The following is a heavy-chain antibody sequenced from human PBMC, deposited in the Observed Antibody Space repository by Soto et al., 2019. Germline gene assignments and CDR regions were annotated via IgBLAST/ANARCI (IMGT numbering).Heavy chain of an antibody. CDR3: ARVPMDYYDSSGYLDY. CDR1: KFTISSYS. CDR2: ISSGSNYI. J-gene: IGHJ4*02. Sequence: GGPLTLSCAACKFTISSYSLNYVHQAPGKGLEWVSSISSGSNYIYFADSVKGRFTISRDNAKSSLFLQMNSLRADDTAVYYCARVPMDYYDSSGYLDYWGQGTLVTVSS. D-gene: IGHD3-22*01. V-gene: IGHV3-21*01.